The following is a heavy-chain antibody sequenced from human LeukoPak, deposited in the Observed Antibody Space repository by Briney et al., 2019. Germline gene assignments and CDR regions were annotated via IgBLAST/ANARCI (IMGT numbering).Heavy chain of an antibody. D-gene: IGHD5-12*01. J-gene: IGHJ4*02. CDR3: ARAYCPGLNDYSLY. Sequence: ASVKVSCKTSGYTFTSYGITWVRQAPGQGLEWRGWISVYSGHTNYAQKLQGRVTMTTDTSTDTAYLELRRLRSDDTAVYYCARAYCPGLNDYSLYWGQGTLVTVSS. CDR1: GYTFTSYG. CDR2: ISVYSGHT. V-gene: IGHV1-18*01.